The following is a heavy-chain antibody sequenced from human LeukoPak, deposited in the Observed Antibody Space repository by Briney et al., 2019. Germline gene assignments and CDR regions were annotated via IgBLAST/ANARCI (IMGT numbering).Heavy chain of an antibody. Sequence: GRSLRLSCAASGFTFSSYAMHWVRQAPGKGLEWVAVISYDGSNKYYADSVKGRFTISRDNSKNTLYLQMNSLRAEDTAVYYCAGETLTFSGWYYFDYWGQGTLVTVSS. V-gene: IGHV3-30-3*01. CDR1: GFTFSSYA. CDR2: ISYDGSNK. CDR3: AGETLTFSGWYYFDY. J-gene: IGHJ4*02. D-gene: IGHD6-19*01.